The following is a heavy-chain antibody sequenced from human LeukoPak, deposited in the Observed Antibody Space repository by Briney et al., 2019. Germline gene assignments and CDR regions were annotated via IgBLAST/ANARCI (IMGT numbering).Heavy chain of an antibody. D-gene: IGHD4-23*01. J-gene: IGHJ4*02. V-gene: IGHV1-69*01. CDR2: IIPIFGTA. Sequence: SVKVSCEASGGTFSSYAISWVRQAPGQGLEWMGGIIPIFGTANYAQKFQGRVTITADESTSTAYMELSSLRSEDTAVYYCAREGATVVYFDYWGQGTLVTVSS. CDR1: GGTFSSYA. CDR3: AREGATVVYFDY.